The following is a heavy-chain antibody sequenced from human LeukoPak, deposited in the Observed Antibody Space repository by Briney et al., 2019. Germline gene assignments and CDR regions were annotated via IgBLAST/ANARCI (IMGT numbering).Heavy chain of an antibody. CDR3: VKGGKGISDSSGYYLFDY. V-gene: IGHV3-64D*09. CDR2: ISSNGGST. J-gene: IGHJ4*02. CDR1: GFTFSSYA. D-gene: IGHD3-22*01. Sequence: GGSLGLSCSASGFTFSSYAMHWVRQAPGKGLEYVSAISSNGGSTYYADSVKGRFTISRDNSKNTLYLQMSSLRAEDTAVYYCVKGGKGISDSSGYYLFDYWGQGTLVTVSS.